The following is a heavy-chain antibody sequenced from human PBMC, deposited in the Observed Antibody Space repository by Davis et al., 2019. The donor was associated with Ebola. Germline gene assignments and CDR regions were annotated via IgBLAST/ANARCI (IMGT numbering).Heavy chain of an antibody. V-gene: IGHV1-69*05. CDR3: VRDQTEHWNMDF. CDR2: IIPIFGTT. D-gene: IGHD1/OR15-1a*01. Sequence: SVQVSCKASGGTLSSYSISWVRQAPGQGLEWMGGIIPIFGTTNYAQKFQGRVTITSDTATTTVYMEVNNLTSEDTAVYYCVRDQTEHWNMDFWGQGTRVTVSS. J-gene: IGHJ4*02. CDR1: GGTLSSYS.